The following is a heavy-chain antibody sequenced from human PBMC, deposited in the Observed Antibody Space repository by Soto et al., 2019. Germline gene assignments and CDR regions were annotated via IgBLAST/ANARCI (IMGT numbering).Heavy chain of an antibody. D-gene: IGHD3-9*01. CDR2: ISSSSSYM. CDR1: GFTFSTYS. V-gene: IGHV3-21*01. J-gene: IGHJ4*02. Sequence: PGGSLRLSCAASGFTFSTYSMNWVRQAPGKGLEWVSFISSSSSYMYYGDSMKGRFTISRDNAKNSLYLQVNSLRVEDTAVYYCARMGASYDTLTGYSTSYHFDSWGQGIPVTVSS. CDR3: ARMGASYDTLTGYSTSYHFDS.